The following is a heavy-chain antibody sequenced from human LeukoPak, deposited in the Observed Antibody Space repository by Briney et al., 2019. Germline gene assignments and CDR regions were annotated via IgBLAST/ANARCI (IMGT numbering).Heavy chain of an antibody. V-gene: IGHV1-8*02. D-gene: IGHD5-18*01. J-gene: IGHJ6*02. CDR3: ARGENTAMADGVMDV. CDR2: MNPNSGNT. Sequence: ASVKVSCKASGGTFSSYGISWVRQATGQGLEWMGWMNPNSGNTGYAQKFQGRVTMTRNTSISTAYMELSSLRSEDTAVYYCARGENTAMADGVMDVWGQGTTVTVSS. CDR1: GGTFSSYG.